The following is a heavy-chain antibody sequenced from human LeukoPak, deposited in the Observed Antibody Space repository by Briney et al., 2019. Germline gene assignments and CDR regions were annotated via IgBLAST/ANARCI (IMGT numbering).Heavy chain of an antibody. D-gene: IGHD6-19*01. CDR2: IYHSGST. CDR1: GGSISSSNW. Sequence: SETLSLTCAVSGGSISSSNWWSWVRQPPGEGLEWIGEIYHSGSTNYNPSLKSRVTISVDKSKNQFSLNLSSVTAADTAVYYCARKYTSGWKHFDYWGQGTLVTVSS. J-gene: IGHJ4*02. V-gene: IGHV4-4*02. CDR3: ARKYTSGWKHFDY.